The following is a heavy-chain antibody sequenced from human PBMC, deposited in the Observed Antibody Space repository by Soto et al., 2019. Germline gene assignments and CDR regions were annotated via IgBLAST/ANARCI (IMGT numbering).Heavy chain of an antibody. J-gene: IGHJ6*03. CDR3: ARGVKSTVTYYYYYYMDV. CDR2: INHSGST. CDR1: GGSFSGYY. V-gene: IGHV4-34*01. Sequence: SETLSLTCAVYGGSFSGYYWSWIRQPPGKGLEWIGEINHSGSTNYNPSLKSRVTISVDTSKNQFSLKLSSVTAADTAVYYCARGVKSTVTYYYYYYMDVWGKGTTVTVSS. D-gene: IGHD4-17*01.